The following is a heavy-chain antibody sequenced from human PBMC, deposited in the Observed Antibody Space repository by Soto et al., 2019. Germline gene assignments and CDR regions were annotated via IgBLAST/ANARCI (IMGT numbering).Heavy chain of an antibody. J-gene: IGHJ6*02. Sequence: SETLSLTCAVYGGSFSGYYWSWIRQPPGKGLEWIGEINHSGSTNYNPSLKSRVTISVDTSKNQFSLKLSSVTAADTAVYYCASGITMVRGVIPHNRTRMDVWGQGTTVTVSS. V-gene: IGHV4-34*01. CDR2: INHSGST. D-gene: IGHD3-10*01. CDR3: ASGITMVRGVIPHNRTRMDV. CDR1: GGSFSGYY.